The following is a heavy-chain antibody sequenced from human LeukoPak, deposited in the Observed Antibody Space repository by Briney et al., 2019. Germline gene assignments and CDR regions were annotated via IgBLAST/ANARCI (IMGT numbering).Heavy chain of an antibody. D-gene: IGHD3-10*01. Sequence: ASVKVSCKTSGSSFTAFYIHWVRQAPGQGLEWMGWIHPRRGDTNYAQKFQGRVTIARDTSISTAYLDLSSLRSEGTAVYYCARDGDYGTGSYYRGCIDSWGQGTPVTVSP. V-gene: IGHV1-2*02. CDR3: ARDGDYGTGSYYRGCIDS. J-gene: IGHJ4*02. CDR1: GSSFTAFY. CDR2: IHPRRGDT.